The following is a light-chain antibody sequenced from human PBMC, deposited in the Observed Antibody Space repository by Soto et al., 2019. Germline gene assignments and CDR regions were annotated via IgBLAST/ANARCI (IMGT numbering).Light chain of an antibody. Sequence: DIQMTQSPSTLSASVGDRVAITCRASDNIAPWVAWYQQKPGKAPKLLIYKAANLADEVPSRFAGSGSGTDFTLTISSLQSEDFALYYCQQYNKWPLITFGQGTRLEIK. CDR1: DNIAPW. J-gene: IGKJ5*01. V-gene: IGKV1-5*03. CDR3: QQYNKWPLIT. CDR2: KAA.